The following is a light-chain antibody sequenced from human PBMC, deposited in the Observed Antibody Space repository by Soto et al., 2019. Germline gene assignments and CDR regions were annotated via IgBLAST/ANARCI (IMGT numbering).Light chain of an antibody. J-gene: IGLJ3*02. CDR3: CTYVSRSPWV. V-gene: IGLV2-23*02. CDR1: INDIGRYNF. CDR2: EVT. Sequence: QCVLTQPASVSGSLGQSIAISCTGTINDIGRYNFVSWYQQHPDKAPKLKIYEVTTRPSGVSNRFSGSKSGNTASLTISGLQAEDEDDYYCCTYVSRSPWVFGG.